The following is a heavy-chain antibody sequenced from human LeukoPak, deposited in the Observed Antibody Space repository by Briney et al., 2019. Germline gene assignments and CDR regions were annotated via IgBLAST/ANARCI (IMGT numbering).Heavy chain of an antibody. D-gene: IGHD6-13*01. CDR3: ARDYSSSCPGDH. Sequence: GGSLRLSCAASGFTFSSYTMNWVRQAPGKGLEWVSYISSSSGTIYYADSVKGRFTISRDNAKNSLYLQMNSLRAEDTAVYYCARDYSSSCPGDHWGQGTLASVSS. V-gene: IGHV3-48*01. CDR2: ISSSSGTI. J-gene: IGHJ4*02. CDR1: GFTFSSYT.